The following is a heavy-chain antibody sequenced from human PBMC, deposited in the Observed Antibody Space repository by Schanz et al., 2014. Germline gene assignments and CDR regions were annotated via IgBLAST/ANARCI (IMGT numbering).Heavy chain of an antibody. J-gene: IGHJ3*01. CDR2: ISSSGSYT. CDR3: ARGREVVAKSFDV. V-gene: IGHV3-11*06. CDR1: GFTFSDYY. Sequence: QVQLVESGGGLVKPGGSLRLSCAASGFTFSDYYMSWIRQAPGKGLEWVSYISSSGSYTNYADSVKGRFTISRDNAKNSLYLQMNSLRAEDTGVYYCARGREVVAKSFDVWGQGTMXTVSS. D-gene: IGHD3-22*01.